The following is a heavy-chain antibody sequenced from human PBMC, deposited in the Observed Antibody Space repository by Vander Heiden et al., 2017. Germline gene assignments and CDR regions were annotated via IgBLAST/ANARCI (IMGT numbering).Heavy chain of an antibody. D-gene: IGHD2-21*02. CDR3: ARDGAMTAPTYLDY. CDR2: INPKSGDT. CDR1: GYTFTGYY. J-gene: IGHJ4*02. V-gene: IGHV1-2*02. Sequence: QVQLVQSGAELKKPGASVKVSCKASGYTFTGYYMPWVRQAPGQGLEWMGWINPKSGDTRYAQKLQGRVTMTRDTAITTVYMELNILRPDDTAVYYCARDGAMTAPTYLDYWGQGNLVTVSS.